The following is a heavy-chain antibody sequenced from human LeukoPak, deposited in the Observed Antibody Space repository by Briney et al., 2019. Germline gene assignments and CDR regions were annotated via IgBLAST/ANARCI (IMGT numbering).Heavy chain of an antibody. Sequence: GALRLSCAASGITVSTNYMSWVRQAPGKGLEWVSIAFSDGRTFYADSVKGRFTISRDSSKNTVFLQMNSLRAEDSALYYCARGGRGSAAVVAPRSFDIWGQGTMVTVSS. V-gene: IGHV3-53*01. J-gene: IGHJ3*02. D-gene: IGHD3-22*01. CDR3: ARGGRGSAAVVAPRSFDI. CDR1: GITVSTNY. CDR2: AFSDGRT.